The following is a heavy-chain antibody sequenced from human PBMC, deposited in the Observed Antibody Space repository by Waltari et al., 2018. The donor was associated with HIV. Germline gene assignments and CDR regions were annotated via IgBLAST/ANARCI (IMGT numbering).Heavy chain of an antibody. CDR2: ISGIGSTI. V-gene: IGHV3-48*03. Sequence: EVQLVESGGGLVQPGGSLRLSCAASGFTFSSYEMNWVRQAPGKGREWVSYISGIGSTIYYAGYGKGRFTISRDNAKNSLYLQMNSLRAEDTAVYYCARGRHYYDSSGPYYWGQGTLVTVSS. CDR3: ARGRHYYDSSGPYY. J-gene: IGHJ4*02. D-gene: IGHD3-22*01. CDR1: GFTFSSYE.